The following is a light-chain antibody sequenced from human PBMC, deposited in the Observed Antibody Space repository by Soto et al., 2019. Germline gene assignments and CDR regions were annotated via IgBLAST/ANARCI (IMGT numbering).Light chain of an antibody. CDR1: QSISIY. CDR3: QQSYSTPT. J-gene: IGKJ1*01. Sequence: DLQMTQSPSSLSASVGDRVTITCRASQSISIYLNWYQQKPGKAPKLLIYAASSLQSGVPSRFTGSGSGTDFTLTISSLQPEDFATYYCQQSYSTPTFGQGTKVEIK. V-gene: IGKV1-39*01. CDR2: AAS.